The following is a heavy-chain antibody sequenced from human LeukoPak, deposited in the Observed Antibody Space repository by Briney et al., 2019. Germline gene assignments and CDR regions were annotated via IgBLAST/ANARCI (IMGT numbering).Heavy chain of an antibody. CDR3: ARGYMVGERYFFDY. J-gene: IGHJ4*02. CDR1: GGTFSTYA. CDR2: IIPIFGTA. D-gene: IGHD3-16*01. V-gene: IGHV1-69*13. Sequence: GASVKVSCKASGGTFSTYAISWVRQAPGQGLEWMGGIIPIFGTANYAQKFQGRVTITADESTSTAYMELSSLRSEDTAVFYCARGYMVGERYFFDYWGQGTLVTVSS.